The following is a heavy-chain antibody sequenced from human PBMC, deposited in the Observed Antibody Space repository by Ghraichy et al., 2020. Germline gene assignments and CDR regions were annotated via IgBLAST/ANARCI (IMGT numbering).Heavy chain of an antibody. J-gene: IGHJ4*02. CDR1: GGSFSGYY. V-gene: IGHV4-34*01. CDR3: ARGDVDTAMVTLYYFDY. CDR2: INHSGST. Sequence: SETLSLTCAVYGGSFSGYYWSWIRQPPGKGLEWIGEINHSGSTNYNPSLKSRVTISVDTSKNQFSLKLSSVTAADTAVYYCARGDVDTAMVTLYYFDYWGQGTLVTVSS. D-gene: IGHD5-18*01.